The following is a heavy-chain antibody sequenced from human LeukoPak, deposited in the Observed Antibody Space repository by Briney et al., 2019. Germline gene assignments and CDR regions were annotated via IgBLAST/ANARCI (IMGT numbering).Heavy chain of an antibody. Sequence: QTGGSLRLSCAASGFTFSSYGMHWVRQAPGKGLEWVAVIWYDGSNKYYADSVKGRFTISRDNSKNTLYLQMNSLRAEDTAVYYCARLGYSSGWYYFDYWGQGTLVTVSS. V-gene: IGHV3-33*01. CDR2: IWYDGSNK. J-gene: IGHJ4*02. CDR1: GFTFSSYG. D-gene: IGHD6-19*01. CDR3: ARLGYSSGWYYFDY.